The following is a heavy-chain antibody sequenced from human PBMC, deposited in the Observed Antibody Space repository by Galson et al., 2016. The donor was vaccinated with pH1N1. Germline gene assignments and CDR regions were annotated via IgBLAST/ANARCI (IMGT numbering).Heavy chain of an antibody. Sequence: SLRLSCAASGFTLSCCAMHWVRQAPGKGLECVALISKDGNNVYYADSVKGRFTISRDSSNNTLYLQMHSLRTEDTAIYYCARSRDFSFDYWGQGALVTVAS. J-gene: IGHJ4*02. D-gene: IGHD4-11*01. CDR1: GFTLSCCA. V-gene: IGHV3-30*04. CDR2: ISKDGNNV. CDR3: ARSRDFSFDY.